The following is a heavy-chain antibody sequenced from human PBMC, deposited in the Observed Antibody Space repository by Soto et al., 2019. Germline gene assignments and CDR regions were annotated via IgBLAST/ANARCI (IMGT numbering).Heavy chain of an antibody. J-gene: IGHJ6*02. CDR2: IYFSGST. D-gene: IGHD4-17*01. CDR1: GASINSGGYY. CDR3: AGAGGYPTVISRPDIYYYYGMDV. Sequence: PSETLSLTCTVSGASINSGGYYWSWIRQLPGKGLEWIGYIYFSGSTYYNPSLESRVTISLDTSQNQFSLKLSSVTAADTAVYYCAGAGGYPTVISRPDIYYYYGMDVWGQGTTVTVSS. V-gene: IGHV4-31*03.